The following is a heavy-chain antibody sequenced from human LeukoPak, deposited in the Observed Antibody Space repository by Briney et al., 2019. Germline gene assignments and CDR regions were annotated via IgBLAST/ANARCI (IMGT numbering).Heavy chain of an antibody. J-gene: IGHJ1*01. CDR2: ISYDGSNK. Sequence: GGSLRLSCAASGFSFSSYAMHWVRQAPGQGLEWVAVISYDGSNKYYADSVKGRFTISRDNSKNTLYLQMNSLRAEDTAVYYCARAIYDSTGYKYRMNIEHWGQGTLVTVSS. CDR3: ARAIYDSTGYKYRMNIEH. V-gene: IGHV3-30*04. CDR1: GFSFSSYA. D-gene: IGHD3-22*01.